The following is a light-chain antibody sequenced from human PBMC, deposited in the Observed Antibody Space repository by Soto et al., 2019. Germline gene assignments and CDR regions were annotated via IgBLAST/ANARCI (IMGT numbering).Light chain of an antibody. CDR1: SSDVGGYNY. CDR2: EVS. CDR3: SSYTSTSTLGYV. V-gene: IGLV2-14*01. Sequence: QSAPTQPASVSGSPGQSTTISCTGTSSDVGGYNYVSWYQQHPGKAPKLMIYEVSNRPSGVSNRFSGSKSGNTASLTISGLQAEDEADYYCSSYTSTSTLGYVFGTGTKVTLL. J-gene: IGLJ1*01.